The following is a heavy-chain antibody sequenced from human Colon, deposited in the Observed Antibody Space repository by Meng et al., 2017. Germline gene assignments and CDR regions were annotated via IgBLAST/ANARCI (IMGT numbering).Heavy chain of an antibody. CDR2: IRTKRNSYTT. Sequence: GESLKISCASSGFSFSYQHMDWVRQAPGKGLGWVGRIRTKRNSYTTEYAASVEGRFTVSRDDSQNSLYLQMNSLKTEDTAMYYCAALGGYSGGCGSYAYWGQGTMVTVSS. CDR1: GFSFSYQH. CDR3: AALGGYSGGCGSYAY. J-gene: IGHJ3*01. D-gene: IGHD3-16*01. V-gene: IGHV3-72*01.